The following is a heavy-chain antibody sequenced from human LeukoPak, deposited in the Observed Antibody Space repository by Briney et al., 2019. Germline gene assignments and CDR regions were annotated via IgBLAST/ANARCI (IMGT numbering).Heavy chain of an antibody. J-gene: IGHJ4*02. CDR2: IKETGSEK. D-gene: IGHD1-26*01. Sequence: GGSLRLSCAASGFTFSRHYMTWVRQAPGKGLEWVANIKETGSEKNYVDSVKGRFAISRDNAKNSLYLQLSSLRVEDTAVYYCARVGAWELQRVFEYWGQGTLVTVSS. V-gene: IGHV3-7*01. CDR1: GFTFSRHY. CDR3: ARVGAWELQRVFEY.